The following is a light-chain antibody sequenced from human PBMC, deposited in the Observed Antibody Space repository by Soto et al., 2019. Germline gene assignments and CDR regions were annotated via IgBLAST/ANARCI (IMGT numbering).Light chain of an antibody. Sequence: EIVMTQSPATLSVSPGERATLSCRASQSVSSNLVWYQQKPGQAPRLLIYEASTRATGVPARFSGSRSGTEFTLTISSLQSEDFAVYYCQQYNDWPPYTFGQGTKVDIK. CDR3: QQYNDWPPYT. V-gene: IGKV3-15*01. J-gene: IGKJ1*01. CDR1: QSVSSN. CDR2: EAS.